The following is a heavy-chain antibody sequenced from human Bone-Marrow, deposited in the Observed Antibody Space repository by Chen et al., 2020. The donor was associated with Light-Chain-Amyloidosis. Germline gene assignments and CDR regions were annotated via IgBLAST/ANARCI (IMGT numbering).Heavy chain of an antibody. D-gene: IGHD1-26*01. CDR2: LSFDGSYK. CDR3: ARGLVGANSGMDV. J-gene: IGHJ6*02. CDR1: GFTLSTYA. V-gene: IGHV3-30*04. Sequence: QVPLVASGGGVVQPGRSLRLSCAVSGFTLSTYAMHGVRQAPGKGLEWVAVLSFDGSYKYHAGSMKGRFTISRDNSKNTLYLKMNRLTGEDTAIYYCARGLVGANSGMDVWGQGTTGTVSS.